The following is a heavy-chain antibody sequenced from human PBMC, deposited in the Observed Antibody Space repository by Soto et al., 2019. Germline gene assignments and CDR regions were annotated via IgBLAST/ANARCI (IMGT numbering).Heavy chain of an antibody. Sequence: QVQLVESGGGVVQPGRSLRLSCAASGFTFSNYGMHWVRQAPGKGLEWVAVILNDGSNRYHADSVKDRFTISRDNSKNTLYLQMNSLRAEDPGVYYCARDDEYSGNGMDVWGQGTTVTVS. V-gene: IGHV3-33*01. J-gene: IGHJ6*02. D-gene: IGHD3-10*01. CDR2: ILNDGSNR. CDR3: ARDDEYSGNGMDV. CDR1: GFTFSNYG.